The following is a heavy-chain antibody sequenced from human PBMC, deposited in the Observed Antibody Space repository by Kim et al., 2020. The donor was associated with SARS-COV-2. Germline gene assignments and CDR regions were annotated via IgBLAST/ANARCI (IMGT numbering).Heavy chain of an antibody. V-gene: IGHV1-2*02. J-gene: IGHJ4*02. CDR3: ARASLVVVAAIFGY. Sequence: ASVKVSCKASGYTFTGYYMHWVRQAPGQGLEWMGWINPNSGGTNYAQKFQGRVTMTRDTSISTAYMELSRLRSDDTAVYYCARASLVVVAAIFGYWGQGTLVTVSS. CDR1: GYTFTGYY. D-gene: IGHD2-15*01. CDR2: INPNSGGT.